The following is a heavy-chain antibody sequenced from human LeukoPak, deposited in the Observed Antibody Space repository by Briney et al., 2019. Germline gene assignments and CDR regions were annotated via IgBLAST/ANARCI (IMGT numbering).Heavy chain of an antibody. D-gene: IGHD6-13*01. CDR2: ICHSGST. J-gene: IGHJ4*02. CDR1: GYSISSGYY. CDR3: ARTWIAAAGTGYFDY. Sequence: SETLSLTCTVSGYSISSGYYWGWIRQPPGKGLEWIGSICHSGSTYYNPSLKSRVTISVDTSKNQFSLKLSSVTAADTAVYYCARTWIAAAGTGYFDYWGQGTLVTVSS. V-gene: IGHV4-38-2*02.